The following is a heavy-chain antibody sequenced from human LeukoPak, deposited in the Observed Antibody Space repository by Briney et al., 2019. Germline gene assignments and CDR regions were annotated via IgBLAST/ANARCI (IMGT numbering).Heavy chain of an antibody. CDR3: ARLPLIATTRGGFDP. J-gene: IGHJ5*02. CDR2: VYDTGAT. D-gene: IGHD1/OR15-1a*01. CDR1: GGSISGYY. V-gene: IGHV4-59*08. Sequence: SETLSLTCTVSGGSISGYYWSWIRQPPGKRLEWIGYVYDTGATNYNPSLKSRFTISIDTSKNQFSLYLSSVTAADTAVYYCARLPLIATTRGGFDPWGQGTLVTVSS.